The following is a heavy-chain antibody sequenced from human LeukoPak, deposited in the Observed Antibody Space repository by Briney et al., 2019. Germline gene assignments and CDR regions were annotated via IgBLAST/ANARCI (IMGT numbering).Heavy chain of an antibody. Sequence: GGSLRLSCAASGXTFSSYAVSWVRQAPGKGLEWVSAITGSGGYTYYADSVKGRFTISRDNSKNTLYLQMNSPRAEDTAIYYCAKVGVAGGYYWFDPWGQGTLVTVSS. V-gene: IGHV3-23*01. D-gene: IGHD6-19*01. CDR1: GXTFSSYA. CDR2: ITGSGGYT. J-gene: IGHJ5*02. CDR3: AKVGVAGGYYWFDP.